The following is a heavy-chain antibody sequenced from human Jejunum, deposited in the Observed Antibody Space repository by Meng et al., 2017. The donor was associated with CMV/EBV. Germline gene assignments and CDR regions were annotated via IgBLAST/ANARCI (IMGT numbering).Heavy chain of an antibody. V-gene: IGHV5-51*01. CDR2: IYPGDSDI. CDR3: ARHHFYYFDSSGYLNLYNFDY. D-gene: IGHD3-22*01. J-gene: IGHJ4*02. Sequence: WVRHAPGKGLEWMGTIYPGDSDIRYSPSFQGQVTISADKSISTAYLQWSSLKASDTAMYYCARHHFYYFDSSGYLNLYNFDYWGQGTLVTVSS.